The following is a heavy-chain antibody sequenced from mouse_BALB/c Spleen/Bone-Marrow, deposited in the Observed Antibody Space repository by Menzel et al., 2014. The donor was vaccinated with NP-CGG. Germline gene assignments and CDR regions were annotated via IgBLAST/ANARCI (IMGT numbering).Heavy chain of an antibody. CDR2: IDPANGNT. CDR3: ARYYYGYYFDY. Sequence: DVQLQESGAELVKPGASVKLSCTASGSNIKDTYMHWVKQRPEQGLEWIGRIDPANGNTKYDPKFQGKATITADTSSNTAYLQLSSLTSEDTAVYYCARYYYGYYFDYWGQGTTLTVSS. D-gene: IGHD1-1*01. J-gene: IGHJ2*01. V-gene: IGHV14-3*02. CDR1: GSNIKDTY.